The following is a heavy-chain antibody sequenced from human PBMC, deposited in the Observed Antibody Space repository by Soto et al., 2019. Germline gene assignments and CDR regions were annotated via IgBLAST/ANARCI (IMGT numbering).Heavy chain of an antibody. J-gene: IGHJ3*02. CDR3: ATSHSSYEYSYGYGHFGAFDI. V-gene: IGHV1-2*04. D-gene: IGHD5-18*01. CDR1: GYTFTGYY. Sequence: GASVKVSCKASGYTFTGYYMHWVRQAPGQGLEWMGWINPNSGGTNYAQKFQGWVTMTRDTSISTAYMELSRLRSDDTAVYYCATSHSSYEYSYGYGHFGAFDISDQGTIVIGS. CDR2: INPNSGGT.